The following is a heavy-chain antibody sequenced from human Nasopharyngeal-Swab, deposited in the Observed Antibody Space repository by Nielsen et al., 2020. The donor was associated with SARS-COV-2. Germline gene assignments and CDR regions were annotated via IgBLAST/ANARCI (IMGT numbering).Heavy chain of an antibody. CDR3: ARATFADWYFDL. V-gene: IGHV3-66*01. CDR2: IYSGGST. J-gene: IGHJ2*01. CDR1: GFTVSSNY. D-gene: IGHD2/OR15-2a*01. Sequence: GESLKISCAASGFTVSSNYMSWVRQAPGKGLEWVSVIYSGGSTYYADSVKGRFTISRDNSKSTLYLQMNSLRAEDTAVYYCARATFADWYFDLWGRGTLVTVSS.